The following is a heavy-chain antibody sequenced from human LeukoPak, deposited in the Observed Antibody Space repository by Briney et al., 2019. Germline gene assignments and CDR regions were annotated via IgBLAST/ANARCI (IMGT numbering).Heavy chain of an antibody. Sequence: SVKVSCKASGGTFSSYAMSWVRQAPGQGLEWMGGIIPIFGTANYAQKFQGRVTITPDESTSTAYMELSSLRSEDTAVYYCARARGVRDYYFDYWGQGTLVTVSS. D-gene: IGHD3-10*01. J-gene: IGHJ4*02. CDR1: GGTFSSYA. CDR3: ARARGVRDYYFDY. V-gene: IGHV1-69*13. CDR2: IIPIFGTA.